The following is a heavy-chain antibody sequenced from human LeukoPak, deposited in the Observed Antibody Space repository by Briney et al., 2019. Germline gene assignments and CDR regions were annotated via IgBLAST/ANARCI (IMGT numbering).Heavy chain of an antibody. J-gene: IGHJ4*02. CDR2: ISGSGGST. D-gene: IGHD3-16*01. CDR3: ARRGSMQPFDY. Sequence: GGSLRLSCAASGFTFSSYAMSWVRQAPGKGLEWVLAISGSGGSTYYADSVKGRFTISRDNSKNTLYLQMNSLRAEDTAVYYCARRGSMQPFDYWGQGTLVTVSS. V-gene: IGHV3-23*01. CDR1: GFTFSSYA.